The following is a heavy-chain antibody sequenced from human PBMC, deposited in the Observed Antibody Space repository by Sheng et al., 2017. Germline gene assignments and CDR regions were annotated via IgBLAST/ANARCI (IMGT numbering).Heavy chain of an antibody. CDR2: IWYDGSNQ. Sequence: QEQLVESGGGVVQPGRSLRLSCAASGFTFRNFGMHWVRQAPGKGLEWVAVIWYDGSNQFYADSVKGRFTFSRDNSKNTLYLQMSSLRVEDTAVYYCARDRSVRYFDLWGRGTLV. CDR1: GFTFRNFG. J-gene: IGHJ2*01. V-gene: IGHV3-33*01. CDR3: ARDRSVRYFDL.